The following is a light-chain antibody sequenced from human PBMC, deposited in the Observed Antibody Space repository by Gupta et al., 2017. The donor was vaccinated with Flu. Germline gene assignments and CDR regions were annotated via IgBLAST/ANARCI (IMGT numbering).Light chain of an antibody. V-gene: IGKV3-11*01. CDR1: QSVSTY. Sequence: ELVLTQSPATLSLSPGERATLSCRASQSVSTYLAWYQQRPGQAPRLLIYDASNRATGIPARFSGSGSGTDFTLTISSLEPEDFAVYYCHQRINWPLTFGGGTKVEIK. J-gene: IGKJ4*01. CDR2: DAS. CDR3: HQRINWPLT.